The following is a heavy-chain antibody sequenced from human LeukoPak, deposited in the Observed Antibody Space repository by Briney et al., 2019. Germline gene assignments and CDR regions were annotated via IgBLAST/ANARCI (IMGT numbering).Heavy chain of an antibody. D-gene: IGHD4-17*01. CDR2: ISGSGYST. V-gene: IGHV3-23*01. CDR3: ARGSRYGDYPYYCDF. CDR1: GFTFNNYA. Sequence: GGSLRLSCVASGFTFNNYAMTWVRQAPGKGLEWVSTISGSGYSTYYADSVKGRFTISRDNSKNTVLLQMNNLRLEDAAVYYCARGSRYGDYPYYCDFWGQGTLVTVSS. J-gene: IGHJ4*02.